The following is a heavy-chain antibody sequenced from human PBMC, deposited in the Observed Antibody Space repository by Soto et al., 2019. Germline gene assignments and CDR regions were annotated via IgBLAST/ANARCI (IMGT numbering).Heavy chain of an antibody. CDR2: MNPNSGNT. D-gene: IGHD4-17*01. V-gene: IGHV1-8*01. Sequence: ASVKVSCKASGYTFTSYDINWVRQATGQGLEWMGWMNPNSGNTGYAQKFQGRVTMTRNTSISTAYMELSSLRSEDTAVYYCARGFTTVTTLYYFDNWGQGTLVTVSS. J-gene: IGHJ4*02. CDR3: ARGFTTVTTLYYFDN. CDR1: GYTFTSYD.